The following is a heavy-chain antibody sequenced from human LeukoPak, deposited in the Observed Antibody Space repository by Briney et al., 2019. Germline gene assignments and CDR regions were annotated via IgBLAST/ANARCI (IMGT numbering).Heavy chain of an antibody. D-gene: IGHD6-13*01. CDR3: ARAAPYSSSFKYFQH. V-gene: IGHV3-48*02. CDR1: GFTFSSYS. J-gene: IGHJ1*01. CDR2: ISNSSSTI. Sequence: GGSLRLSCAASGFTFSSYSMNWVRQAPGKGLEWVSYISNSSSTIYYADSVKGRFTISRDNAKNSLYLQMNSLRDEDTAVYYCARAAPYSSSFKYFQHWGQGTLVTVSS.